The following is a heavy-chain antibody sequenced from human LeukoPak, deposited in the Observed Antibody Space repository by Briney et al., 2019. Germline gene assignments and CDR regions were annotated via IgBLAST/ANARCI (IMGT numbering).Heavy chain of an antibody. J-gene: IGHJ6*02. CDR1: GVTFRNFP. Sequence: GRSLSLSCAASGVTFRNFPMHWVRQAPGKGLEWVALISSDGSKKYYTDSLKGRLTISRDNSNNTLYLQMNSLRAEDTAVYYCARGGVVVVAASYYYGMHVWGQGTTVTVSS. V-gene: IGHV3-30*04. D-gene: IGHD2-15*01. CDR2: ISSDGSKK. CDR3: ARGGVVVVAASYYYGMHV.